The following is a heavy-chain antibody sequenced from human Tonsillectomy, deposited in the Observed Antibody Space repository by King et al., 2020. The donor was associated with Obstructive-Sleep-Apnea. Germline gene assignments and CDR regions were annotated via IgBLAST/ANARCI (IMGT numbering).Heavy chain of an antibody. CDR3: ARGYSSSWSGYFDY. CDR2: ISWDGAIT. J-gene: IGHJ4*02. D-gene: IGHD6-13*01. V-gene: IGHV3-9*01. Sequence: VQSGGSLRPSCVGSGFTFDDYVMYWVRQAPGKGLEWVSGISWDGAITGYADSVQGRFTISRDNAANSLFLQMNTLTAGDTALYYCARGYSSSWSGYFDYWGQGALVTVSS. CDR1: GFTFDDYV.